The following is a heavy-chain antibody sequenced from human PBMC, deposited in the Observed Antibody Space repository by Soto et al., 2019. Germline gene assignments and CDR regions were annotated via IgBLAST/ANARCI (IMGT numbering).Heavy chain of an antibody. CDR3: ARDSVRGYYDSSGYFTAVDY. J-gene: IGHJ4*02. CDR1: GFTFSDYW. CDR2: IKQDGSEK. V-gene: IGHV3-7*01. Sequence: LRLSCAASGFTFSDYWMSWVRQAPGKGLEWVANIKQDGSEKYYVDSVKGRFTISRDNAKNSLFLQMNSLRAEDTAVYYCARDSVRGYYDSSGYFTAVDYWGQGTLVTVSS. D-gene: IGHD3-22*01.